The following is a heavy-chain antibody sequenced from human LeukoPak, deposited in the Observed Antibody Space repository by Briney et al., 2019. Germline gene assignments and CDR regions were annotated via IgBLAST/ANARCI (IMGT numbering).Heavy chain of an antibody. CDR3: ARVTSDYDFWSGSPHGMDV. CDR2: IYYSGST. J-gene: IGHJ6*02. Sequence: SETLSLTCTVSGGSISSSSYYWGWIRQHPGKGLEWIGYIYYSGSTYYNPSLKSRVTISVDTSKNQFSLKLSSVTAADTAVYYCARVTSDYDFWSGSPHGMDVWGQGTTVTVSS. V-gene: IGHV4-31*03. D-gene: IGHD3-3*01. CDR1: GGSISSSSYY.